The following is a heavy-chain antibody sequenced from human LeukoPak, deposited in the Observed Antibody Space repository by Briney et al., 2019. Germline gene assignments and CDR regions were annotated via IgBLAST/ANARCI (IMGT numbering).Heavy chain of an antibody. J-gene: IGHJ4*02. CDR1: GVMFPSYW. V-gene: IGHV3-7*04. D-gene: IGHD3-10*01. CDR2: IKQDGSEK. CDR3: ARRHHFGFLDS. Sequence: GGSLRLSCAASGVMFPSYWMTWVRQAPGKGLEWVASIKQDGSEKYYVDSVKGRFTISRDNAKNSVYLQMNSLRAEDTAVYYCARRHHFGFLDSWGQGTLVTVSS.